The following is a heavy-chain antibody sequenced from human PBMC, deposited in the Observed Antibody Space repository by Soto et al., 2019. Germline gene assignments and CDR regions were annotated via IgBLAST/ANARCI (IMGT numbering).Heavy chain of an antibody. CDR2: ISGSGDST. Sequence: EVQLLESGGGLVQPGGSLRLSCAASGFTFSSYDMSWVRQAPGKGLEWVSVISGSGDSTYYADSVRGRFTISRDNSKNTLYLQMNSLRAEDTAVYYCAKDRDGAAAGPTKFYGMDVWGQGTTVTVSS. CDR1: GFTFSSYD. V-gene: IGHV3-23*01. CDR3: AKDRDGAAAGPTKFYGMDV. J-gene: IGHJ6*02. D-gene: IGHD6-13*01.